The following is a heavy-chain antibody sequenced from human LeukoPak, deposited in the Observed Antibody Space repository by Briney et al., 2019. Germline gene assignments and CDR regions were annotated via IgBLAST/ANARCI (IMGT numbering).Heavy chain of an antibody. J-gene: IGHJ3*02. CDR3: ARRVTFGGTIVAAFGI. Sequence: GESLKISCKGSGYSFTNYWIGWVRLMPGKGLEWMGIIYPGDFDTRYSPSFQGQVTISADKSIITAYLQWSSLKASDTAIYYCARRVTFGGTIVAAFGIWGQGTMVTVSS. D-gene: IGHD3-16*02. CDR2: IYPGDFDT. CDR1: GYSFTNYW. V-gene: IGHV5-51*01.